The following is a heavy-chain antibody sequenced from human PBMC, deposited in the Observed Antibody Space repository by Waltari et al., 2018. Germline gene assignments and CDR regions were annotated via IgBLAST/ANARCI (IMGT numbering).Heavy chain of an antibody. V-gene: IGHV4-38-2*01. CDR3: ARGGSGLYESAVLDY. CDR1: GYSISSGYY. Sequence: QVQLQESGPGLVKPSETLSLTCAVSGYSISSGYYWGWIRQPPGKGLEWIGSIYQSGSTYYNPSLKSRVTISVDTSKNQFSLRLSSVTAADTAVYYCARGGSGLYESAVLDYWGQGTLVTVSS. D-gene: IGHD3-16*01. J-gene: IGHJ4*02. CDR2: IYQSGST.